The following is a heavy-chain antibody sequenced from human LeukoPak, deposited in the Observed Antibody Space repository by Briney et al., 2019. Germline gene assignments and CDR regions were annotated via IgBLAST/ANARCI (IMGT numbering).Heavy chain of an antibody. Sequence: SVTVSFKASGGTFSIYAISWVRQAPGQGLEWMGRIIPTLGIANYAQKFQGRVTITADKSTSTAYMELSSLRSEDTAVYYCARVARYYYDSSGPYYFDYWGQGTLVTVSS. J-gene: IGHJ4*02. D-gene: IGHD3-22*01. CDR3: ARVARYYYDSSGPYYFDY. V-gene: IGHV1-69*04. CDR2: IIPTLGIA. CDR1: GGTFSIYA.